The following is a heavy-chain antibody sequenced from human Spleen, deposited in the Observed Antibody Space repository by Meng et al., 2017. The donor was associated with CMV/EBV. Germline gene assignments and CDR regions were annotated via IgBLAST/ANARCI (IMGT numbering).Heavy chain of an antibody. CDR3: ARGRDCSSTSCYRYYYYGMDV. V-gene: IGHV4-34*01. J-gene: IGHJ6*02. D-gene: IGHD2-2*01. CDR1: GGSFSGYY. Sequence: SETLSLTCAVYGGSFSGYYWSWIRQPPGKGLEWIGEINHSGSTNYNLSLKSRVTISVDTSKNQFSLKLSSVTAADTAVYYCARGRDCSSTSCYRYYYYGMDVWGQGTTVTVSS. CDR2: INHSGST.